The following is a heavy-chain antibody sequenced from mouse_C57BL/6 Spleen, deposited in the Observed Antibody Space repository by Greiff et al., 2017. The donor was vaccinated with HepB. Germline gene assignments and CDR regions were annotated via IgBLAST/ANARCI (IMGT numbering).Heavy chain of an antibody. Sequence: EVQLQESGGGLVKPGGSLKLSCAASGFTFSDYGMHWVRQAPEKGLEWVAYISSGSSTIYYADTVKGRFTISRDNAKNTLFLQMTSLRSEDTAMYYCARKPWDSWGQGTTLTVSS. CDR2: ISSGSSTI. CDR1: GFTFSDYG. J-gene: IGHJ2*01. CDR3: ARKPWDS. V-gene: IGHV5-17*01.